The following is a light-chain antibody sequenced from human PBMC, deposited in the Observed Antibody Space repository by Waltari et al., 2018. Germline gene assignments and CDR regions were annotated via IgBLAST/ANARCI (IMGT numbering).Light chain of an antibody. Sequence: EIVLTQSPGTLSLSPRERATLSCRASQSVSSYLAWYQQKPGQAPRLLIYDTSNRATGIPARFSGSGSGTDFTLTISSLEPEDFAVYHCQQRITWPITFGQGTRLEIK. J-gene: IGKJ5*01. CDR3: QQRITWPIT. CDR2: DTS. CDR1: QSVSSY. V-gene: IGKV3-11*01.